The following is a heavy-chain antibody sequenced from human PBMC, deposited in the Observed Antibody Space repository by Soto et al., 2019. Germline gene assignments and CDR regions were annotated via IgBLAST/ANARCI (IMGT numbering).Heavy chain of an antibody. Sequence: VQLVESGGGLVKPGGSLRLSCAASGFTFSSYSMNWVRQAPGKGLEWVSSISSSSSYIYYADSVKGRFTISRDNAKNSLYLQMNSLRAEDTAVYYCAREAWGYCSGGSCYEWFDPWGQGTLVTVSS. CDR3: AREAWGYCSGGSCYEWFDP. D-gene: IGHD2-15*01. J-gene: IGHJ5*02. CDR1: GFTFSSYS. CDR2: ISSSSSYI. V-gene: IGHV3-21*01.